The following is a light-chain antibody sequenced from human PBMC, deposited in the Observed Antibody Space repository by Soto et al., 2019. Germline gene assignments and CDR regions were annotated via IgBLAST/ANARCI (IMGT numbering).Light chain of an antibody. CDR3: QQYNNSPLWT. CDR2: GAF. Sequence: EIVMTQSPATLSVSPGERATLSCRASQSVSSNLAWYQQKPGQAPRLLIYGAFTRATGIPARFSGSGSGTEFTLTISSLQSEDFAVYYCQQYNNSPLWTFGQGPKVEIK. CDR1: QSVSSN. J-gene: IGKJ1*01. V-gene: IGKV3-15*01.